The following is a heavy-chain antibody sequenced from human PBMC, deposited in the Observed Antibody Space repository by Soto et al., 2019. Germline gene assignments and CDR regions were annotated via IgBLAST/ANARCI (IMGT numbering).Heavy chain of an antibody. CDR1: GYTFTSYA. D-gene: IGHD3-9*01. CDR2: INAGNGNT. CDR3: ARTGETYYDILTGYYTNDAFDI. V-gene: IGHV1-3*01. Sequence: ASVKVSCKASGYTFTSYAMHWVRQAPGQRLEWMGWINAGNGNTKYSQKFQGRVTITRDTSASTAYMELSSLRSEDTAVYYCARTGETYYDILTGYYTNDAFDIWGQGTMVTVSS. J-gene: IGHJ3*02.